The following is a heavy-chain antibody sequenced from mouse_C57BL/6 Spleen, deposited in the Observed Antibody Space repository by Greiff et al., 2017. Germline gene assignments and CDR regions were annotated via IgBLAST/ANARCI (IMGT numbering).Heavy chain of an antibody. J-gene: IGHJ4*01. CDR3: ARRITTVVDYAMDY. CDR2: IHPTSGST. CDR1: GYTFTSYW. Sequence: VQLQQPGAELVKPGASVKLSCKASGYTFTSYWMHWVKQRPGQGLEWIGMIHPTSGSTNYNEKFKSKATLTVDKSSSTAYMQLSSLTSEDSAVYYCARRITTVVDYAMDYWGQGTSVTVSS. D-gene: IGHD1-1*01. V-gene: IGHV1-64*01.